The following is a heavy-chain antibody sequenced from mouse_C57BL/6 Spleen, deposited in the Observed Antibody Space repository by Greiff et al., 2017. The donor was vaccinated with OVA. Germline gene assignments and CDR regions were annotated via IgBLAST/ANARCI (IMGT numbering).Heavy chain of an antibody. CDR2: ISSGSSTI. D-gene: IGHD2-5*01. Sequence: EVQLQQSGGGLVKPGGSLKLSCAASGFTFSDYGMHWVRQAPEKGLEWVAYISSGSSTIYYADTVKGRFTISRDNAKNTLFLQMTSLRSEDTAMYYCAIFSNYEGYWGQGTTLTVSS. V-gene: IGHV5-17*01. CDR3: AIFSNYEGY. CDR1: GFTFSDYG. J-gene: IGHJ2*01.